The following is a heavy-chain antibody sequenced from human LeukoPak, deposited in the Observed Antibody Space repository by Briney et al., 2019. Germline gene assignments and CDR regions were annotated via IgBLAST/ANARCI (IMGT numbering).Heavy chain of an antibody. V-gene: IGHV4-59*11. J-gene: IGHJ4*02. CDR1: GGSISSHY. Sequence: SETLSLTCTVSGGSISSHYWSWIRQPPGKGLEWIGYIYYSGSTNYNPSLKSRVTISVDTSKNQFSLKLSSVTAADTAVYYCARAVAARPGFVDYWGRGTLVTVSS. D-gene: IGHD6-6*01. CDR3: ARAVAARPGFVDY. CDR2: IYYSGST.